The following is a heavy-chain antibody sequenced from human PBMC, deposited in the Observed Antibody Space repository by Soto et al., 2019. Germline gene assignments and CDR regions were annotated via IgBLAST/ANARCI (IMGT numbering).Heavy chain of an antibody. V-gene: IGHV4-30-4*08. Sequence: SETLSLTCSVSGADINSGGFTWTWIRQHAGKGLEWLGYISYSGSTYYNPSLKSRVTISVDTSKNQFSLKLSSVTAADTAVYYCARYKWEATSGYYFDYWGQGTLVTVSS. CDR3: ARYKWEATSGYYFDY. J-gene: IGHJ4*02. CDR2: ISYSGST. D-gene: IGHD1-26*01. CDR1: GADINSGGFT.